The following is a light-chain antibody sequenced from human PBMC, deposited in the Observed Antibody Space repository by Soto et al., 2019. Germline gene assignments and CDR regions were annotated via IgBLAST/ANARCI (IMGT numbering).Light chain of an antibody. V-gene: IGKV3-20*01. CDR2: GAS. CDR1: QSVSSSS. CDR3: LQYDNSPLYT. J-gene: IGKJ2*01. Sequence: EIVLTQSPGTLSLSPGERATLSCRASQSVSSSSLAWYQQKPGQAPRLLIYGASSRATGISDRFSGSGSGTDFSLTISRLEPEDFAVYYCLQYDNSPLYTFGQGTNLDIK.